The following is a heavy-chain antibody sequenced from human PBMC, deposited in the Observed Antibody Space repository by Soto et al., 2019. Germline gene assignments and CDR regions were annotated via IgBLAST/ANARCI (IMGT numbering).Heavy chain of an antibody. D-gene: IGHD4-17*01. CDR2: IIPIFGPA. Sequence: QVQLVQSGAAVKKPGSSVKVSCRASGGTFSSSAICWVRQAPGQGLEWMGGIIPIFGPANYAQKFQGRVTLTADESTSTAYMELSSLRSEDTAVYYCAKLPTVTFPVFDYWGQGTLVTVSS. CDR3: AKLPTVTFPVFDY. CDR1: GGTFSSSA. J-gene: IGHJ4*02. V-gene: IGHV1-69*01.